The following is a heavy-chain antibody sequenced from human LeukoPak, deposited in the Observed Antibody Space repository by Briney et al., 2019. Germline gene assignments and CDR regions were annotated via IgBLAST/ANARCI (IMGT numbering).Heavy chain of an antibody. CDR3: AAGRDAYETGY. D-gene: IGHD5-12*01. J-gene: IGHJ4*02. Sequence: SETLSLTCTVSGGSISGYYWSWIRQPPAKGLEWIGYIDDTGSTNYNPSLKSRVTISVDTSKNQFSLKLTSVTAADTAVYYCAAGRDAYETGYWGQGTLVAVSS. CDR1: GGSISGYY. V-gene: IGHV4-59*01. CDR2: IDDTGST.